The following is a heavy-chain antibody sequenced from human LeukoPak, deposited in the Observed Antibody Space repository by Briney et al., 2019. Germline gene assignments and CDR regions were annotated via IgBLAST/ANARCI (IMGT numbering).Heavy chain of an antibody. CDR1: GFTFSEYP. Sequence: PGGSLRLSCAASGFTFSEYPMHWVRQTPGMGLVWVSRLAADGSGTNYADSVRGRFTISRDNAKNTVYLQMSSLRAEDTALYYCARDGFTGPRTAYLDHWGQGTLVTVSS. D-gene: IGHD2-8*02. V-gene: IGHV3-74*01. CDR2: LAADGSGT. J-gene: IGHJ4*01. CDR3: ARDGFTGPRTAYLDH.